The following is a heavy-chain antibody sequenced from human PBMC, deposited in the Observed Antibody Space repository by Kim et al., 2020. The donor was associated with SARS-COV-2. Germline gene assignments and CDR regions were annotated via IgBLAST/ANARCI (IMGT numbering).Heavy chain of an antibody. CDR3: ARAGTRVRGVVYYYYYGMDV. V-gene: IGHV1-18*04. J-gene: IGHJ6*02. CDR2: ISAYNGNT. D-gene: IGHD3-10*01. CDR1: GYTFTSYG. Sequence: ASVKVSCKASGYTFTSYGISWVRQAPGQGLEWMGWISAYNGNTNYAQKLQGRVTMTTDTSTSTAYMELRSLRSDDTAVYYCARAGTRVRGVVYYYYYGMDVWGQGTTVTVSS.